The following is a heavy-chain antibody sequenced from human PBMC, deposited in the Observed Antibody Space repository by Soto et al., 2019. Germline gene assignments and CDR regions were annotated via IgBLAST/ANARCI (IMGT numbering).Heavy chain of an antibody. CDR1: GGSFSGYY. D-gene: IGHD4-17*01. CDR3: ARAPGGPTVTIGFDY. Sequence: SETLSLTCAVYGGSFSGYYWSWIRQPPGKGLEWIGEINHSGSTNYNPSLKSRVTISVDTSKNQFSLKLSSVTAADTAVYYCARAPGGPTVTIGFDYWGQGTLVTVSS. V-gene: IGHV4-34*01. CDR2: INHSGST. J-gene: IGHJ4*02.